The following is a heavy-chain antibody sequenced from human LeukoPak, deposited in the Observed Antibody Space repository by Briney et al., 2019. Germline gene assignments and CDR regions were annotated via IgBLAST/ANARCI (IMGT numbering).Heavy chain of an antibody. CDR2: INPNSGGT. CDR3: AREEGSGWNIDY. V-gene: IGHV1-2*02. CDR1: GYTFTGYY. D-gene: IGHD6-19*01. Sequence: ASVKVSCKASGYTFTGYYMHWVRQAPGQGLEWMGWINPNSGGTNYAQKFQGRVTMTRDTSITTAYMELSRLRSDDTAVYYCAREEGSGWNIDYWGQGTLVTVSS. J-gene: IGHJ4*02.